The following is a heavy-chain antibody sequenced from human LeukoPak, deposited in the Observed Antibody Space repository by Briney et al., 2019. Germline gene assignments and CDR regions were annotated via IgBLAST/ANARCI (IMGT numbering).Heavy chain of an antibody. CDR1: GFTFSSYA. CDR2: ISGSGGST. V-gene: IGHV3-23*01. CDR3: AKDRGIFGVVNPSIDY. Sequence: GGSLRLSCAASGFTFSSYAMSWVRQAPGKGLEWVSAISGSGGSTYYADSVKGRFTISRDNSKNTLYLQMNSLRAEDTAVYYCAKDRGIFGVVNPSIDYWGQGTLVTVSS. J-gene: IGHJ4*02. D-gene: IGHD3-3*01.